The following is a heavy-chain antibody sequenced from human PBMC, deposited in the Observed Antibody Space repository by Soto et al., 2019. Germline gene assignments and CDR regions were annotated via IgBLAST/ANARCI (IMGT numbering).Heavy chain of an antibody. V-gene: IGHV4-30-4*01. Sequence: QVQLQESGPGLVKPSQTLSLTCTVSGGSISSGDYYWSWIRQPPGKGLEWIGYIYYSGRTYYNPSLKSRVTISVDTSKNQFSLKLSSVTAADTAVYYCAREEEATVTTGNLWGRGTLVTVSS. CDR2: IYYSGRT. D-gene: IGHD4-17*01. CDR3: AREEEATVTTGNL. CDR1: GGSISSGDYY. J-gene: IGHJ2*01.